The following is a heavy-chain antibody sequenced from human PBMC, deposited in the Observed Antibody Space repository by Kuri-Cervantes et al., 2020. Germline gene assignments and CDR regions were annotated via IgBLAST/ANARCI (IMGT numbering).Heavy chain of an antibody. CDR2: IKQDGSEK. J-gene: IGHJ5*02. Sequence: GGSLRLSCEASGFTFSYYWMNWVRQAPGKGLEWVANIKQDGSEKNYVDSVRGRFTISRDNSKNTLYLQMNSLRAEDTAVYYCASAWGGAKGNDVALGFDPWGQGTLVTVSS. CDR3: ASAWGGAKGNDVALGFDP. D-gene: IGHD1-1*01. CDR1: GFTFSYYW. V-gene: IGHV3-7*01.